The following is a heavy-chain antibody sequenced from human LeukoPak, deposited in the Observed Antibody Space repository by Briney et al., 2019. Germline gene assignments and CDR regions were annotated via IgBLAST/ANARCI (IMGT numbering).Heavy chain of an antibody. Sequence: SETLSLTCTVSGGSISSYYWSWIRQPPGKGLEWIGYIYYSGSTNYNPSLKSRVTISVDTSKNQFSLKLSSVTAADTAVYHCASHDYGDPIDAFDIWGQGTMVTVSS. V-gene: IGHV4-59*01. CDR3: ASHDYGDPIDAFDI. D-gene: IGHD4-17*01. CDR1: GGSISSYY. J-gene: IGHJ3*02. CDR2: IYYSGST.